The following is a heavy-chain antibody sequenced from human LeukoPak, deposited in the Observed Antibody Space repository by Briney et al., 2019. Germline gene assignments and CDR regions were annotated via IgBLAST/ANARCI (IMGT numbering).Heavy chain of an antibody. Sequence: PGGSLRLXCAGSGFTFSSYWMSWVRQAPGKGLEWVANIKQDGSEIYYVDSVKGRFTISRDNAKNSLYLQMISLRAEDTAVYRCARDLPDYWGQGTLVTVSS. CDR1: GFTFSSYW. V-gene: IGHV3-7*01. CDR3: ARDLPDY. CDR2: IKQDGSEI. J-gene: IGHJ4*02.